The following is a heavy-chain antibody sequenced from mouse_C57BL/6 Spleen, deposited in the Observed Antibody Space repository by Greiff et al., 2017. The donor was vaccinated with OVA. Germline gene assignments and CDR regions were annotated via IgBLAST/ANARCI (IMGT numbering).Heavy chain of an antibody. D-gene: IGHD4-1*01. CDR2: IYPGDGDT. CDR3: ARSSNWVYAMDY. J-gene: IGHJ4*01. CDR1: GYAFSSYW. V-gene: IGHV1-80*01. Sequence: VQLQQSGAELVKPGASVKISCTASGYAFSSYWMNWVKQRPGKGLEWIGQIYPGDGDTNYNGKFKGKATLTADKSSSTAYMQLSSLTSEDSAVYFCARSSNWVYAMDYWGQGTSVTVSS.